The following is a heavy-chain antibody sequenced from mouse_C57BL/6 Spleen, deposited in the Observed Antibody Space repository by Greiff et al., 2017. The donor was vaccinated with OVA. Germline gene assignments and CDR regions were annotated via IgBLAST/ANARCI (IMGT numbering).Heavy chain of an antibody. V-gene: IGHV1-54*01. Sequence: LVESGAELVRPGTSVKVSCKASGYAFTNYLIEWVKQRPGQGLEWIGVINPGSGGTNYNEKFKGKATLTADKSSSTAYMQLSSLTSEDSAVYFCARSDDAGAMDYWGQGTSVTVSS. CDR3: ARSDDAGAMDY. D-gene: IGHD2-3*01. CDR1: GYAFTNYL. CDR2: INPGSGGT. J-gene: IGHJ4*01.